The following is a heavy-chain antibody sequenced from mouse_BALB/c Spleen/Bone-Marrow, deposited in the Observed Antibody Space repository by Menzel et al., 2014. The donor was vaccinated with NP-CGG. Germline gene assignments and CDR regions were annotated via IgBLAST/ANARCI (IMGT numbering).Heavy chain of an antibody. CDR1: GFSLTGYG. J-gene: IGHJ4*01. CDR3: ARDSFLITRALDY. D-gene: IGHD2-4*01. V-gene: IGHV2-6-7*01. Sequence: VQLQQSGPGLVAPSQSLSITCTVSGFSLTGYGVSWVRQPPGKGLEWLGMILGDGSTDYNSALKSRLSISKDNSKSQVILKMNSLQTDDTARYYYARDSFLITRALDYWGQGTSVTVSS. CDR2: ILGDGST.